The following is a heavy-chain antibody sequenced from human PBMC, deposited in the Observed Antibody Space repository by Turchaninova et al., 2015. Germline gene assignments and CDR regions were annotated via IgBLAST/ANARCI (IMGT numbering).Heavy chain of an antibody. Sequence: QVQLVQSGAEVKKPGSSVKGSCKASGGPFSTSAISWVRPAPGQGRAWVGGITTDFGTENYDRSFQGRVTITADETTSTVYMELSSLRSEDTALYYCARGPDSSAYYYFYWGQGTLVTVSS. V-gene: IGHV1-69*12. CDR3: ARGPDSSAYYYFY. J-gene: IGHJ4*02. CDR1: GGPFSTSA. CDR2: ITTDFGTE. D-gene: IGHD3-22*01.